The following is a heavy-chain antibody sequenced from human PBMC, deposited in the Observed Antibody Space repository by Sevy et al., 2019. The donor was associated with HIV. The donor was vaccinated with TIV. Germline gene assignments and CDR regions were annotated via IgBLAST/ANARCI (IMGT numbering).Heavy chain of an antibody. CDR1: GYTFTSYG. Sequence: ASVKVSCKASGYTFTSYGISWVRQAPGQGLEWMGWISAYNGNTKYAQKLQGRVTMTTDTSTSTAYMELRSLGSDATAVYYCARDLGGYGGNSIDYWGQGALVTVSS. J-gene: IGHJ4*02. CDR2: ISAYNGNT. V-gene: IGHV1-18*01. D-gene: IGHD2-21*02. CDR3: ARDLGGYGGNSIDY.